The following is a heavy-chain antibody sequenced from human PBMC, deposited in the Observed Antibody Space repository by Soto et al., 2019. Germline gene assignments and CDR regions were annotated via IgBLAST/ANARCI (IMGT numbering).Heavy chain of an antibody. CDR2: IWDDGSNK. Sequence: QVQLVESGGGVVQPGRSLRLSCAASGFTFSSYGMHWVRQAPGKGLEWVAVIWDDGSNKYYAGYVKGRFTISGDNSKNTLYRQMISLRAEDTAVYYCAAQLLPDYWGQGTLVTVSS. D-gene: IGHD2-2*01. V-gene: IGHV3-33*01. J-gene: IGHJ4*02. CDR3: AAQLLPDY. CDR1: GFTFSSYG.